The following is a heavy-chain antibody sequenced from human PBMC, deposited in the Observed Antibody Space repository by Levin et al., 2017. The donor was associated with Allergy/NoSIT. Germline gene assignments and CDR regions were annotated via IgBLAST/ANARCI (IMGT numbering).Heavy chain of an antibody. CDR1: GFTFSSYW. V-gene: IGHV3-74*01. CDR3: ARGGYSYGLSSGINMDV. Sequence: PGGSLRLSCAASGFTFSSYWMHWVRQAPGTGLVWVSRINSDGSSTNYADSVKGRFTISRDNAKNTLYLQMSSLRAEDTAVYYCARGGYSYGLSSGINMDVWGKGTTVTVSS. D-gene: IGHD5-18*01. J-gene: IGHJ6*03. CDR2: INSDGSST.